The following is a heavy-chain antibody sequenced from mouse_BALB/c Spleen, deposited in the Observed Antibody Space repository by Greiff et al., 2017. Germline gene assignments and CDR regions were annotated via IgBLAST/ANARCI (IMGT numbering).Heavy chain of an antibody. CDR1: GFTFSSYY. J-gene: IGHJ3*01. CDR3: ARQGYYDDYDGGWFAY. D-gene: IGHD2-4*01. V-gene: IGHV5-6-2*01. CDR2: INSNGGST. Sequence: EVKLVESGGGLVKLGGSLKLSCAASGFTFSSYYMSWVRQTPEKRLELVAAINSNGGSTYYPDTVKGRFTISRDNAKNTLYLQMSSLKSEDTALYYCARQGYYDDYDGGWFAYWGQGTLVTVSA.